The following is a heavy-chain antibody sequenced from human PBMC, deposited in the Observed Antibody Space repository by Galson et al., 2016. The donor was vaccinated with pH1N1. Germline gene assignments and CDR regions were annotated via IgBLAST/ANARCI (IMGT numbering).Heavy chain of an antibody. Sequence: SVKASCKASGYTFTTYGIDWVRQAPGQGLEWMGWISTYTGNAKYAQKFPGRLTLTTDPFTNIAYMDLGSLTSDDTATYFCASRRILECSGGSCYSDSWGQGTLVTVSS. J-gene: IGHJ4*02. D-gene: IGHD2-15*01. CDR1: GYTFTTYG. CDR2: ISTYTGNA. CDR3: ASRRILECSGGSCYSDS. V-gene: IGHV1-18*01.